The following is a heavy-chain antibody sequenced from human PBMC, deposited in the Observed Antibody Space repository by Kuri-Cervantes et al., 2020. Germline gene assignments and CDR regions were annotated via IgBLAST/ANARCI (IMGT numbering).Heavy chain of an antibody. CDR3: ARGGLGRDGYNFLY. J-gene: IGHJ4*02. CDR2: ISNSGTTI. CDR1: GFTFSDYY. D-gene: IGHD5-24*01. Sequence: GGSLRLSCAASGFTFSDYYMSWIRQAPGKGLEWISYISNSGTTIYYAADSVKGRFTISRDNAKNSLYLQMNSLRAEDTAVYYCARGGLGRDGYNFLYWGQGTLVTVSS. V-gene: IGHV3-11*04.